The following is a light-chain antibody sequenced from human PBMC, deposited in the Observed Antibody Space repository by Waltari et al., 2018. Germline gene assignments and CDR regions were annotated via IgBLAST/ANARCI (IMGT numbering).Light chain of an antibody. CDR2: KAS. J-gene: IGKJ2*01. Sequence: DIQMTQSSSTLSASVGDRVTITCRDSQSISSWLAWYQQKPGKAPKLLIYKASSLESGVPSRFSGSGSGTEFTLTISSLQPDDFATYCCQQYNSYSRTFGQGTKLEIK. V-gene: IGKV1-5*03. CDR1: QSISSW. CDR3: QQYNSYSRT.